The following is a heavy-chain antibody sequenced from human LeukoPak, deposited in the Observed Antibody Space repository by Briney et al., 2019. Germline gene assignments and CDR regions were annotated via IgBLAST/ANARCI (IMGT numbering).Heavy chain of an antibody. CDR2: IIPILGIA. V-gene: IGHV1-69*04. J-gene: IGHJ6*02. CDR1: GSTFTSYG. D-gene: IGHD2-2*01. Sequence: SVKVSCKASGSTFTSYGISWVRQAPGQGLEWMGRIIPILGIANYAQKFQGRVTITADKSTSTAYMELSSLRSEDTAVYYCARDLSGYCSSTSCPGYYYGMDVWGQGTTVTVSS. CDR3: ARDLSGYCSSTSCPGYYYGMDV.